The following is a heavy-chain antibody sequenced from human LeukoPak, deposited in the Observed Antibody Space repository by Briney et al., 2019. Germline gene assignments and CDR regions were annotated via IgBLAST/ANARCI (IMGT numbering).Heavy chain of an antibody. CDR1: GFTFSTYA. D-gene: IGHD6-13*01. CDR2: TSYDGSDY. Sequence: AGGSLRLSWAASGFTFSTYAMHWVRQTPGKGREWVAITSYDGSDYHYTDSVKGRFTISRDNSMNTLYLQMNSLRSEDTAVYYCARSDSSSWHLFDYWGQGTLVTVSS. CDR3: ARSDSSSWHLFDY. V-gene: IGHV3-30-3*01. J-gene: IGHJ4*02.